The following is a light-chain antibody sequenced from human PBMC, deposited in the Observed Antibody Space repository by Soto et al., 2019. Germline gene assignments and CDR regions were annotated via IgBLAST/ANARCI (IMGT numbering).Light chain of an antibody. CDR1: QGISSY. V-gene: IGKV1-9*01. CDR2: AAS. Sequence: DIQLTQSPSFLSASVGDRVTITCRASQGISSYLAWYQQKPGKAPQLLIYAASTLQSGVSSRFSGSGSGTEFTLTISNLQPEDFATYYCQQLNSYPRTFGQGTKVEIK. CDR3: QQLNSYPRT. J-gene: IGKJ1*01.